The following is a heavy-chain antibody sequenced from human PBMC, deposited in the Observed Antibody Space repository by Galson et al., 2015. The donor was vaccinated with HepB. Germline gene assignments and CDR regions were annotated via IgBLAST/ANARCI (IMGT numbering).Heavy chain of an antibody. CDR1: GFTFSSYS. Sequence: SLRLSCAASGFTFSSYSMNWVRQAPGKGLEWVSSISSSSSYIYYADSVKGRFTISRDNAKNSLYLQMNSLRAEDTAVYYCARGGSGWSAAEYFQHWGRGTLVTVSS. D-gene: IGHD6-19*01. J-gene: IGHJ1*01. CDR2: ISSSSSYI. V-gene: IGHV3-21*01. CDR3: ARGGSGWSAAEYFQH.